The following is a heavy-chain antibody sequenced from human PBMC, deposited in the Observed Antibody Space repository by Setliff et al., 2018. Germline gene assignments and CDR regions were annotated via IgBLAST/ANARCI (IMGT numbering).Heavy chain of an antibody. D-gene: IGHD6-19*01. CDR1: GLTFSSSW. J-gene: IGHJ4*02. CDR3: ASPQAVGNYLGH. V-gene: IGHV3-7*01. Sequence: GGSLRLSCAVSGLTFSSSWMSWVRQVPGEGLEWVANIGPDGSQKKKFYAHSVEGRFTISRDNAKNSVFLQMSSLRAEDTAIYYCASPQAVGNYLGHWGQGTLVTVSS. CDR2: IGPDGSQKKK.